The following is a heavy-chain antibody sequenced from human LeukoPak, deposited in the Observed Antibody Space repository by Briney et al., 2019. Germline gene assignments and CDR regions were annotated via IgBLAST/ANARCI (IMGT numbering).Heavy chain of an antibody. V-gene: IGHV3-20*04. CDR2: INWNGGST. CDR1: GFTFDDYG. J-gene: IGHJ6*03. Sequence: GGSLRLSCAASGFTFDDYGMSWVRQAPGKGLEWVSGINWNGGSTGYADSVKGRFTISRDNAKNSLYLQMNSLRAEDTALYYCARGVGATGPFYYYMDVWGKGTTVTVSS. D-gene: IGHD1-26*01. CDR3: ARGVGATGPFYYYMDV.